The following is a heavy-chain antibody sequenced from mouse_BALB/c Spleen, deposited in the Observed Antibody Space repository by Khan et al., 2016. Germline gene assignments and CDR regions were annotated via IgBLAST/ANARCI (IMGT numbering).Heavy chain of an antibody. Sequence: QMQLEESGPGLVKPSQSLFLACSITGFPITSGYYWIWLRQSPGKPLEWMGYITHSGETFYNPSLQSPISITRVTSKNQFFLQLNSVTTEDTAMYCGAGDYDGYWYFDVWRAGTTVTVAS. V-gene: IGHV12-3*02. D-gene: IGHD2-3*01. J-gene: IGHJ1*01. CDR1: GFPITSGYY. CDR2: ITHSGET. CDR3: AGDYDGYWYFDV.